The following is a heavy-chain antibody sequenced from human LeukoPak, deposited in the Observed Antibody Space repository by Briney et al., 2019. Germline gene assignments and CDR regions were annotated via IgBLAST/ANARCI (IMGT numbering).Heavy chain of an antibody. D-gene: IGHD5-24*01. CDR3: ARGGDGYGALGAFDI. CDR1: GGSISSYY. Sequence: SETLSLTCTVSGGSISSYYWSWIRQPPGKGLEWIGYIYYSGSTNYNPSLKSRVTISVDTSKNQFSLKLSSVTAADTAVYYCARGGDGYGALGAFDIWGQGTMVTVSS. J-gene: IGHJ3*02. V-gene: IGHV4-59*01. CDR2: IYYSGST.